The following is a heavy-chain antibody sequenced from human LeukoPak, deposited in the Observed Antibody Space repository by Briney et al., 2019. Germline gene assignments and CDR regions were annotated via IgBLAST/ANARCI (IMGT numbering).Heavy chain of an antibody. J-gene: IGHJ4*02. V-gene: IGHV3-30*03. CDR3: ARGSYSSSWKTFDY. Sequence: GGSLRLSCAASGFTFSRYSMNWVRQAPGKGLERVALISYDGSINDYADSVKGRFTISRDNSKNTLYLQMNSLRADDTAMYYCARGSYSSSWKTFDYWGQGTLVTVSS. CDR2: ISYDGSIN. D-gene: IGHD6-13*01. CDR1: GFTFSRYS.